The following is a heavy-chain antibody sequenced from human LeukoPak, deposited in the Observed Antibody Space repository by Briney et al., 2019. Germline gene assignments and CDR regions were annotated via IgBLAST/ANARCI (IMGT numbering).Heavy chain of an antibody. J-gene: IGHJ4*02. CDR3: AKDSNRDDVSVGYFDY. V-gene: IGHV3-66*01. D-gene: IGHD1-1*01. Sequence: GGSLRLSCAASGFTISNNYIRWLRQAPGKGLEWVSHIYSGGFTQFAGSVRGRFTMSRDSSKNTLYLQMNSLRAEDTAVYYCAKDSNRDDVSVGYFDYWGQGTLVTVSS. CDR2: IYSGGFT. CDR1: GFTISNNY.